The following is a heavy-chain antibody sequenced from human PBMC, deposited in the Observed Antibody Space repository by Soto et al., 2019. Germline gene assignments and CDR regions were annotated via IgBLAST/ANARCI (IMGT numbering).Heavy chain of an antibody. CDR2: ISAYNGST. D-gene: IGHD6-6*01. Sequence: ASVKVSCKASGYTFTSYGISWVRQAPGQGLEWMGWISAYNGSTNYAQKLQGRVTMTTDTSTSTAYMELRSLRSDDTAVYYCARVGSIAARPYDDYWGQGTLVTVSS. J-gene: IGHJ4*02. CDR3: ARVGSIAARPYDDY. CDR1: GYTFTSYG. V-gene: IGHV1-18*04.